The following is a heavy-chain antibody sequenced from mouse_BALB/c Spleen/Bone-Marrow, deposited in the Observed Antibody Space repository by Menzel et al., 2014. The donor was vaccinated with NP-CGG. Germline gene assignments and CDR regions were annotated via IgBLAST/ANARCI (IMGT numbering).Heavy chain of an antibody. Sequence: QLVGSGPGLVAPSQSLSIPCTVSGFSLTSYGVHWVRQPPGKGLEWLGVIWAGGSTNYNSALMSRLSISKDNSKSQVFLKMNSLQTDDTAMYYCARRSQGYAMDYWGQGTSATVSS. CDR2: IWAGGST. V-gene: IGHV2-9*02. D-gene: IGHD3-2*02. CDR3: ARRSQGYAMDY. CDR1: GFSLTSYG. J-gene: IGHJ4*01.